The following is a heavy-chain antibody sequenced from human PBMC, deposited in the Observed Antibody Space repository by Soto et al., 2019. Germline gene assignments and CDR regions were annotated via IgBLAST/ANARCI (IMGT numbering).Heavy chain of an antibody. J-gene: IGHJ4*02. CDR2: MYHSGST. CDR3: ARVPDY. V-gene: IGHV4-30-2*01. CDR1: GGSISSGGYS. Sequence: QLQLQESGSGLVKPSQTLSLTCAVSGGSISSGGYSWSWIRQPPGKGLEWIGYMYHSGSTYYNPSLKRRVPISIDRSKNQFSPKLSSVTAADPAVYYCARVPDYWGQGILVTVSS.